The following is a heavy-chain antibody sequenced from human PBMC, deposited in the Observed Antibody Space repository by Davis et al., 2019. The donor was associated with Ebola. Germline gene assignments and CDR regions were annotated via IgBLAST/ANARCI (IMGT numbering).Heavy chain of an antibody. Sequence: MPSETLSLTCAVSGGSISSGGYSWSWIRQPPGKRLEWTGFVYSSGSTYYNPSLESRLTMSVDTSKNQFSLRLSSVTAADTAVYYCARQGTGTTSPYYYYGMDVWGQGTTVTVSS. CDR2: VYSSGST. CDR3: ARQGTGTTSPYYYYGMDV. D-gene: IGHD1-1*01. J-gene: IGHJ6*02. CDR1: GGSISSGGYS. V-gene: IGHV4-30-4*07.